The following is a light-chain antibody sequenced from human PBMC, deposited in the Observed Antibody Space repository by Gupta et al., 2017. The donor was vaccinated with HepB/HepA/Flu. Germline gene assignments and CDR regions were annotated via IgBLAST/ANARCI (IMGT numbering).Light chain of an antibody. CDR2: FAS. CDR3: HQSSSLPQT. CDR1: QSICSS. J-gene: IGKJ2*01. Sequence: EILLTHSPDFQSATPKEKVTITCRASQSICSSLHWYQQKPDQSPKLLIKFASQSISGVPSMFSGSGSGTDFTLTIYSLEAEDAAAYYCHQSSSLPQTFGQGTKLEIK. V-gene: IGKV6D-21*02.